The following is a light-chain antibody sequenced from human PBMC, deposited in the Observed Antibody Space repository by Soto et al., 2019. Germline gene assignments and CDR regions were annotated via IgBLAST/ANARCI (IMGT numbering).Light chain of an antibody. Sequence: EIVLTQSPATLSLSPGERATLSCRASQSVSSYLAWYQQKPGQAPRLLIYDASNRAAGIPARFSGSGSGTDFTLHISRLEPEDFAVYYCQQRSNWPPRFTFGPGTKVDIK. CDR3: QQRSNWPPRFT. J-gene: IGKJ3*01. V-gene: IGKV3-11*01. CDR1: QSVSSY. CDR2: DAS.